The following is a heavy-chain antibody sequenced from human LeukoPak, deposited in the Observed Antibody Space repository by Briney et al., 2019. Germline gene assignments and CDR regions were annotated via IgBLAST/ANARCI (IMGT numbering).Heavy chain of an antibody. CDR3: ARAPSVGGLWFGVHYYGMDV. Sequence: PSETLSLTCTVSGGSISSYYWSWIRQPPGKGLEWVGYIYYSGTTKYNPSLKSRVSISVDTSKNQFSLKLNSVTAADTAVYYCARAPSVGGLWFGVHYYGMDVWGQGTTVTVSS. D-gene: IGHD3-10*01. V-gene: IGHV4-59*01. CDR1: GGSISSYY. J-gene: IGHJ6*02. CDR2: IYYSGTT.